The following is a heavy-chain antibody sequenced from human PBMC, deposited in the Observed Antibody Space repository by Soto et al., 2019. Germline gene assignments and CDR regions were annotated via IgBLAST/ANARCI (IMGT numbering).Heavy chain of an antibody. V-gene: IGHV3-30*18. D-gene: IGHD5-18*01. CDR2: ISYDGSNK. J-gene: IGHJ4*02. Sequence: PGGSLRLSCAASGFTFSSYGMHWVRQAPGKGLEWVAVISYDGSNKYYADSVKGRFTISRDNSKNTLYLQMNSLRAEDTAVYYCAKSGSELWFDYWGQGTLVTVSS. CDR3: AKSGSELWFDY. CDR1: GFTFSSYG.